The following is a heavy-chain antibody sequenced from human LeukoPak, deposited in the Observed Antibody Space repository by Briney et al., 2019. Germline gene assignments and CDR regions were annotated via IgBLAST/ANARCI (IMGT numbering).Heavy chain of an antibody. J-gene: IGHJ4*02. V-gene: IGHV3-48*01. CDR1: GFTFSSYS. CDR2: ISSSSSTI. CDR3: ARDPGSGLVIILQEAPDY. Sequence: GGSLRLSCAASGFTFSSYSMNWVRQAPGKGLEWVSYISSSSSTIYYADSVKGRFTISRDNAKNSLYLQMNSLRAEDTAVYYCARDPGSGLVIILQEAPDYWGQGTLVTVSS. D-gene: IGHD3/OR15-3a*01.